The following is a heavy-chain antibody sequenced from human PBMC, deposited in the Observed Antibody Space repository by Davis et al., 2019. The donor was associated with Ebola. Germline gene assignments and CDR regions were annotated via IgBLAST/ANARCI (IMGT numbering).Heavy chain of an antibody. V-gene: IGHV4-39*07. Sequence: MPSETLSLTCTVSGGSISSSSYYWGWIRQPPGKGLEWIGSIYYSGSTNYNPSLKSRVTISVDTSKNQFSLKLSSVTAADTAVYYCARGSGLLFDHWGQGTLVSVSS. J-gene: IGHJ4*02. CDR1: GGSISSSSYY. D-gene: IGHD3-10*01. CDR2: IYYSGST. CDR3: ARGSGLLFDH.